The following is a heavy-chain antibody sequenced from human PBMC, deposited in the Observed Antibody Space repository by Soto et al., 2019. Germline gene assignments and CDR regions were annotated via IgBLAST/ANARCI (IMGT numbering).Heavy chain of an antibody. V-gene: IGHV3-30-3*01. CDR2: ISYDGINK. Sequence: QVQLVESGGGVVQPGRSLRLSCAASGFTFSSYAMEWVRQAPGKGLEWVAVISYDGINKYYADSVKGRFSISRDNSKNTRYLQMSSLRAEDTAVYYCARDWGTVTSYGMDVWGQGTTVTVSS. D-gene: IGHD4-17*01. CDR3: ARDWGTVTSYGMDV. J-gene: IGHJ6*02. CDR1: GFTFSSYA.